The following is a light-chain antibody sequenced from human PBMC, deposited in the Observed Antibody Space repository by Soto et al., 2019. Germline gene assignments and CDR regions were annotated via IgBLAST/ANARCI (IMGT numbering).Light chain of an antibody. Sequence: DIVMTQSPAALSVSPGERATLSCRASQSVGSSVAWYQQKPGQAPRFLMYGASTRAAGVPARSSGSGSGTEFSLTISSLQSEDFAVYYCQHYNTWPPGTFGQGTKLEIK. V-gene: IGKV3-15*01. J-gene: IGKJ2*02. CDR2: GAS. CDR1: QSVGSS. CDR3: QHYNTWPPGT.